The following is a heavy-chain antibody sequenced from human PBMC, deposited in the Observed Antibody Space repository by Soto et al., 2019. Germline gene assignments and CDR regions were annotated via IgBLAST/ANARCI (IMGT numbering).Heavy chain of an antibody. CDR3: VGFCRGTSCIDF. J-gene: IGHJ4*02. CDR2: INGSGNT. D-gene: IGHD2-2*01. Sequence: SETLSLTCAVYGASLSGYSWSWIRQPPGKGLEWIGEINGSGNTNYNPSLKSRVTISEGSSRNLISLTLTSVTAADTAVYYCVGFCRGTSCIDFWGKGTLVTVSS. CDR1: GASLSGYS. V-gene: IGHV4-34*01.